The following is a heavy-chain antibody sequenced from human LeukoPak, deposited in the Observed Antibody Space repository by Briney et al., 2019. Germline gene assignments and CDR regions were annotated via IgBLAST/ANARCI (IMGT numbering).Heavy chain of an antibody. J-gene: IGHJ4*02. V-gene: IGHV4-59*12. CDR3: ARAPRYSGSSGSPRRYFDY. CDR2: IYYSGST. Sequence: SETLSLTCTVSGGSISSYYWSWIRQPPGKGLGWIGSIYYSGSTYYNPSLKSRVTISVDTSKNQFSLKLSSVTAADTAVYYCARAPRYSGSSGSPRRYFDYWGQGTLVTVSS. D-gene: IGHD1-26*01. CDR1: GGSISSYY.